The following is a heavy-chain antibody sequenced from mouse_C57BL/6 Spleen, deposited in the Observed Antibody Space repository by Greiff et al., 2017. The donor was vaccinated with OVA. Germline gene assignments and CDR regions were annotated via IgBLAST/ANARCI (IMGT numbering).Heavy chain of an antibody. V-gene: IGHV1-82*01. CDR2: IYPGGGDT. CDR1: GYAFSSYW. J-gene: IGHJ4*01. D-gene: IGHD2-5*01. Sequence: VHLVESGPELVKPGASVKISCKASGYAFSSYWMNWVKQRPGQGLEWIGRIYPGGGDTTYNRKFKGKATLTADNSSSTAYMQLSSLTSEDSAVYYSARSLCSNYYYYAMDYWGQGTSVTVSA. CDR3: ARSLCSNYYYYAMDY.